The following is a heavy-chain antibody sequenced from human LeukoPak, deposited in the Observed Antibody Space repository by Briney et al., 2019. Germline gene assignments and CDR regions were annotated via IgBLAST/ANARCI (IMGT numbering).Heavy chain of an antibody. CDR2: IYYSGST. D-gene: IGHD4-17*01. J-gene: IGHJ4*02. CDR3: ARGVYGDYEGDY. V-gene: IGHV4-59*11. CDR1: GGSISSHY. Sequence: SETLSLTCTVSGGSISSHYWSWIRQPPGKGLEWIGYIYYSGSTNYNPSLKRRVTISVDTSKNQFSLKLSSVTAADTAVYYCARGVYGDYEGDYWGQGTLVTVPS.